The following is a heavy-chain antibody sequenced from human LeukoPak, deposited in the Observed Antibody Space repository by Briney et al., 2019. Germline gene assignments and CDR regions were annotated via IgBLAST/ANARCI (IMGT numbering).Heavy chain of an antibody. J-gene: IGHJ6*04. V-gene: IGHV1-3*01. D-gene: IGHD3-9*01. CDR1: GYTFTSYA. CDR3: ASSLYDILTGYYYYYGMDV. Sequence: ASVKVSRKASGYTFTSYAMHWVRQAPGQRPEWMGWINAGNGNTKYSQKFQGRVTITRDTSASTAYMELSSLRSEDTAEYYCASSLYDILTGYYYYYGMDVWGKGTTVTVSS. CDR2: INAGNGNT.